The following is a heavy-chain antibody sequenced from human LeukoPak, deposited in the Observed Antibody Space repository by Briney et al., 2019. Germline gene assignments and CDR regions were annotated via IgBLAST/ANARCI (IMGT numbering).Heavy chain of an antibody. Sequence: ASVKVSCKASGGTFISYAISWVRQAPGQGLEWMGRIIPILGIANYAQKFQGRVTITADKSTSTAYMELSSLRSEDTAVYYCARDGPYGGNSGWFDPWGQGTLVTVSS. V-gene: IGHV1-69*04. D-gene: IGHD4-23*01. CDR3: ARDGPYGGNSGWFDP. J-gene: IGHJ5*02. CDR2: IIPILGIA. CDR1: GGTFISYA.